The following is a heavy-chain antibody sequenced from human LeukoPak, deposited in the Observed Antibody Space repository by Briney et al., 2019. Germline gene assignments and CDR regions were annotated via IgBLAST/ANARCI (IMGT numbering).Heavy chain of an antibody. D-gene: IGHD2-2*01. CDR3: ARHFRYCSSTSCEEGRIFDY. Sequence: PSETLSLTCSVSGGPISSSSYYWGWIRQPPGKGLEWIGYIYYSGSTYYNPSLKSRVTISVDTSKNQFSLKLSSVTAADTAVYYCARHFRYCSSTSCEEGRIFDYWGQGTLVTVSS. J-gene: IGHJ4*02. CDR2: IYYSGST. V-gene: IGHV4-39*01. CDR1: GGPISSSSYY.